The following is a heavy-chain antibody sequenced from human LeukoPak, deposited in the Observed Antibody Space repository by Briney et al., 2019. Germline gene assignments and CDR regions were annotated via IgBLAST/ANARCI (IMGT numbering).Heavy chain of an antibody. CDR3: ARDKPGTRWLPTRPYGMDV. CDR1: GGSISSYY. CDR2: IYYSGST. V-gene: IGHV4-59*01. Sequence: SETLSLTCTVSGGSISSYYWSWIRQPPGKGLEWIGYIYYSGSTNYNPSLKSRVTISVDTSKNQFSLKLSSVTAADTAVYYCARDKPGTRWLPTRPYGMDVWGQGTTVTVSS. J-gene: IGHJ6*02. D-gene: IGHD5-12*01.